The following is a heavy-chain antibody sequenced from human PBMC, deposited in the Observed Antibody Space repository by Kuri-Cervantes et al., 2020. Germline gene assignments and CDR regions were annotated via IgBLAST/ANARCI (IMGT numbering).Heavy chain of an antibody. J-gene: IGHJ6*02. V-gene: IGHV3-30*03. CDR2: ISYDGNKK. CDR1: GFTFSSYG. Sequence: GGSLRLSCAASGFTFSSYGMHWVRQARGKGLEWVAVISYDGNKKYYADSVKGRFTISRDNSKNTLYLQMNSLRAEDTAVYYCARKGGDMSSGWPYYYYYYGMDVWGQGTTVTVSS. D-gene: IGHD6-19*01. CDR3: ARKGGDMSSGWPYYYYYYGMDV.